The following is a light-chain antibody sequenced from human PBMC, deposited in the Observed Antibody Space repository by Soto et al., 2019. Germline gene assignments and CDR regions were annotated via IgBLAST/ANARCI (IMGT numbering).Light chain of an antibody. CDR3: AAWDGSLKEYV. Sequence: QSALTQPPSVSGSPGQSVTISCTGTSTDFVSYNRVSWYQQPPGTAPKLIIYEASNRPSGVPDRFSGSKSGNTASLTISGLQAADEADYYCAAWDGSLKEYVFGTGTKLTVL. J-gene: IGLJ1*01. CDR1: STDFVSYNR. V-gene: IGLV2-18*01. CDR2: EAS.